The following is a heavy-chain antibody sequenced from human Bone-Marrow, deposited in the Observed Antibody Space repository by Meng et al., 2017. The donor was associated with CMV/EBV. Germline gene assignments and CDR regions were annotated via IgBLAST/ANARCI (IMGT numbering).Heavy chain of an antibody. CDR2: INPNSGDT. J-gene: IGHJ5*02. Sequence: ASVKVSCKASGYTFIGYYIHWVRQAPGQGLEWMGWINPNSGDTNYAQRFQGRVTRTRDTSISTAYMEPSRLRSDDTAVYYCAKEDLRAVGWFNPWARGP. CDR3: AKEDLRAVGWFNP. CDR1: GYTFIGYY. V-gene: IGHV1-2*02.